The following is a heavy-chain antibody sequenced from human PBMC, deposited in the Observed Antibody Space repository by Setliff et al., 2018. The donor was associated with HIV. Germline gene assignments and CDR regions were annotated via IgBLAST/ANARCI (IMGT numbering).Heavy chain of an antibody. V-gene: IGHV4-39*01. CDR2: MFYSGGA. D-gene: IGHD5-18*01. CDR1: GGSISVSSSYY. J-gene: IGHJ4*02. CDR3: ARFHQRGYSYGYTDY. Sequence: SETLSLSCTVSGGSISVSSSYYWGWIRQPPGKGLEWIGNMFYSGGAYYNPSLKSRLTISVDTSKNQLSLKLSSVTAADTAVYYCARFHQRGYSYGYTDYWGQGTLVTVSS.